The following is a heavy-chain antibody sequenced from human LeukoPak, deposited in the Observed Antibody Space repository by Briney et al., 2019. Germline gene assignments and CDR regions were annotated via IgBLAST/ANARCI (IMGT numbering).Heavy chain of an antibody. D-gene: IGHD3-10*01. CDR2: IYTSGST. CDR3: ARGGESYKTVWFGELPTGWFDP. V-gene: IGHV4-61*02. CDR1: GGSISSDSYY. J-gene: IGHJ5*02. Sequence: SETLSLTCTASGGSISSDSYYWIWIPQPAGKGLEWIGRIYTSGSTNSNPSLKSRVTISVDTSKNQFSLKLSSVTAADTAVYYCARGGESYKTVWFGELPTGWFDPWGQGTLVTVSS.